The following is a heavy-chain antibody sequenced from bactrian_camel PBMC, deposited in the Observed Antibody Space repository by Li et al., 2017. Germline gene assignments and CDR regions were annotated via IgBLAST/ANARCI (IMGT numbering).Heavy chain of an antibody. D-gene: IGHD5*01. CDR3: AADSAALVLGAPEAADFTY. CDR2: IESDGST. CDR1: TDGATRPC. J-gene: IGHJ4*01. V-gene: IGHV3S53*01. Sequence: HVQLVESGGGSVQPGGSLKLSCTVSTDGATRPCMAWFRQYPGKEREGVAGIESDGSTSYADSVKGRFTISQDNAKNSLYLQMNNQKPEDTAMYYCAADSAALVLGAPEAADFTYWGQGTQVTVS.